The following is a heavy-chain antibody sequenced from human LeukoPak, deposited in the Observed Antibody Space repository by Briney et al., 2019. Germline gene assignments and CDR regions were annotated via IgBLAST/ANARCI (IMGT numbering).Heavy chain of an antibody. J-gene: IGHJ4*02. CDR1: GYTFTGYY. D-gene: IGHD2-15*01. Sequence: GGSVTVSCKASGYTFTGYYMHWVRQAPGKGLEWMGWINPNRGGTNYAQTFKGRVTITRDRSISTAYIELSTLGSDDTAVYYCARARTDCSGGSCYSDYWGQGTLVTVSS. CDR2: INPNRGGT. CDR3: ARARTDCSGGSCYSDY. V-gene: IGHV1-2*02.